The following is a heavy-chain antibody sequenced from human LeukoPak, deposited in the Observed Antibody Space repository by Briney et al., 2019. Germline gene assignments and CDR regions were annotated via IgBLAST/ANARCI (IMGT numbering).Heavy chain of an antibody. CDR3: ARLEVTDYYYYGMDV. D-gene: IGHD2-21*02. J-gene: IGHJ6*02. CDR1: GYTFTSYG. Sequence: ASVKVSCKASGYTFTSYGIRWVRQAPGQGLEWMGWISAYNGNTNYAQKLQGRVTMTTDTSTSTAYMELRSLRSDDTAVYYCARLEVTDYYYYGMDVWGQGTTVTVSS. V-gene: IGHV1-18*01. CDR2: ISAYNGNT.